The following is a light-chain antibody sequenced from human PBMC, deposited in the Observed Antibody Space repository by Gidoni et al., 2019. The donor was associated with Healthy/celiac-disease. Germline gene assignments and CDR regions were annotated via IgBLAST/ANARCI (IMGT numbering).Light chain of an antibody. V-gene: IGLV1-44*01. CDR2: SNN. CDR1: SSNIGSNT. J-gene: IGLJ2*01. Sequence: QSVLTQPPSASGTPGQRVTISCSGSSSNIGSNTVNWYQQLPRTAPQLLIYSNNQRPSGVPDRFSGSNSGTSAPLAISGLQSEDEADYYCAAWDDSLNGLFGGGTKLTVL. CDR3: AAWDDSLNGL.